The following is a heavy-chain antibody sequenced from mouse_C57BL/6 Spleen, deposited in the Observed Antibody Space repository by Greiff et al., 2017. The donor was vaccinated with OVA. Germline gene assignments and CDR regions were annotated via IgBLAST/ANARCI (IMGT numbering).Heavy chain of an antibody. CDR1: GFTFSSYT. CDR2: ISGGGGNT. CDR3: ARHGGYGSSRGYYAMDY. J-gene: IGHJ4*01. D-gene: IGHD1-1*01. V-gene: IGHV5-9*01. Sequence: EVKLVESGGGLVKPGGSLKLSCAASGFTFSSYTMSWVRQTPEKRLEWVATISGGGGNTYYPDSVKGRFTISRDNAKNTLYLQMSSLRSEDTALYYCARHGGYGSSRGYYAMDYWGQGTSVTVSS.